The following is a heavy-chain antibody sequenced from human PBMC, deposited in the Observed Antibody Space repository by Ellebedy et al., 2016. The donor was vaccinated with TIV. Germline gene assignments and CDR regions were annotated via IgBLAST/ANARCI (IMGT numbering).Heavy chain of an antibody. CDR3: ATLGGERDY. CDR1: GFTFSNYW. CDR2: INHDGSDT. D-gene: IGHD7-27*01. J-gene: IGHJ4*02. V-gene: IGHV3-74*01. Sequence: GESLKISCAASGFTFSNYWIHWVRQGPGKGLVWLSGINHDGSDTFYADSVKGRFTIFRANAQNTLSLQMDSLRVDDTAVYYCATLGGERDYWGQGTQVTVAS.